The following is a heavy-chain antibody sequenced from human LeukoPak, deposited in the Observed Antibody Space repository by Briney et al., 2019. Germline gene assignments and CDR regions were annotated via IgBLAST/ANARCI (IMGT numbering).Heavy chain of an antibody. CDR2: FDPEDGET. J-gene: IGHJ4*02. CDR1: GYTLTELS. Sequence: ASVKASCQVSGYTLTELSMHWVRPAPGKGPEWMGGFDPEDGETIYAQKFQGRVTMTEDTSTDTAYMELSSLRSEDTAVYYCATAGSSGSYGYWGQGTLVTVSS. CDR3: ATAGSSGSYGY. D-gene: IGHD1-26*01. V-gene: IGHV1-24*01.